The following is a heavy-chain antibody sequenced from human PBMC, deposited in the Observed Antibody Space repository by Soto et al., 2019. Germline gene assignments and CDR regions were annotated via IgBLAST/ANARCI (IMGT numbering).Heavy chain of an antibody. J-gene: IGHJ5*02. CDR3: ARSGDCSGGSCYFESPPNWFDP. CDR1: GYTFTGYY. Sequence: ASVKVSCKASGYTFTGYYMHWVRQAPGQGLEWMGWINPNSGGTNYAQKFQGWVTMTRDTSISTAYVELSRLRSDDTAVYYCARSGDCSGGSCYFESPPNWFDPWGQGTLVTVSS. V-gene: IGHV1-2*04. D-gene: IGHD2-15*01. CDR2: INPNSGGT.